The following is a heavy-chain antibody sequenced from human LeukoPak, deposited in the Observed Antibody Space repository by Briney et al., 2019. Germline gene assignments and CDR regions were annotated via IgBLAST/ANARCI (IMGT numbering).Heavy chain of an antibody. CDR1: GGSISSGDYY. Sequence: SETLSLTCTVSGGSISSGDYYWSWIRQPPGKGLERIGYMYYSGSTYYNPSLKSRATISVDTSKNQFSLKLSSVTAADTAVYYCARPYYYDSRIDPWGQGTLVTVSS. V-gene: IGHV4-30-4*01. D-gene: IGHD3-22*01. CDR3: ARPYYYDSRIDP. CDR2: MYYSGST. J-gene: IGHJ5*02.